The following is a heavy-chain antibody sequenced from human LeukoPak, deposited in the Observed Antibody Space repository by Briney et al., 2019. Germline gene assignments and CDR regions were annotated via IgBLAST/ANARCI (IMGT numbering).Heavy chain of an antibody. D-gene: IGHD1-26*01. V-gene: IGHV1-3*03. Sequence: GRSLRLSCAASGFTFTSYAIHWVRQAPGQRLEWMGWINAGNGNTKYSQEFQGRVTITRDTSASTAYMDLSSLRSEDMAVYYCARESAGAAFDPWGQGTLVTVSS. J-gene: IGHJ5*02. CDR3: ARESAGAAFDP. CDR2: INAGNGNT. CDR1: GFTFTSYA.